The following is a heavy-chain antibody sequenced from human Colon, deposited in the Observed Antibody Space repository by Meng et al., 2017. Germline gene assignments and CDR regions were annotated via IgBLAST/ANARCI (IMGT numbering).Heavy chain of an antibody. Sequence: SETLSLTCGVSGGSISNNWWSWVRQPPGKGLEWIGEIHHSGGSNYSPSLKSRVTISVDTSKNQLSLKLTSVTAADTAVYYCAGHIGIIGQRGFDYWGQGTLVTVSS. CDR1: GGSISNNW. J-gene: IGHJ4*02. CDR3: AGHIGIIGQRGFDY. D-gene: IGHD3/OR15-3a*01. CDR2: IHHSGGS. V-gene: IGHV4-4*02.